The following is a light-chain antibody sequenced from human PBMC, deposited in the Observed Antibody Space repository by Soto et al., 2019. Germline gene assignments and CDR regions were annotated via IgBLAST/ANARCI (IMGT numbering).Light chain of an antibody. CDR2: EVS. Sequence: QSALTQPASVSGSPGQSITISCTGTSSDVGSYNLVSWYQQQPGKAPKLMIYEVSKRPSGVSNRFSGSKSGNTASLTIAGLQAEDEADYYCCSYAGSRVFGGGTQLTVL. V-gene: IGLV2-23*02. CDR3: CSYAGSRV. CDR1: SSDVGSYNL. J-gene: IGLJ3*02.